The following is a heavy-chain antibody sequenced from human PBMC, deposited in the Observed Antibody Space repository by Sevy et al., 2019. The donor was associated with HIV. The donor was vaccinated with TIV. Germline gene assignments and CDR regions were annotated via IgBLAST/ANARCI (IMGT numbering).Heavy chain of an antibody. J-gene: IGHJ3*02. CDR1: GFTFSSYG. Sequence: GGSLRLSCAASGFTFSSYGMHWVRQAPGKGLEWVAVISYDGSNKYYADSVKGGFTISRDNSKNTLYLQMNSLRAEETAVYYCAKDNQYYYDSSGYYGLQAFDIWGQGTMVTVSS. CDR3: AKDNQYYYDSSGYYGLQAFDI. V-gene: IGHV3-30*18. D-gene: IGHD3-22*01. CDR2: ISYDGSNK.